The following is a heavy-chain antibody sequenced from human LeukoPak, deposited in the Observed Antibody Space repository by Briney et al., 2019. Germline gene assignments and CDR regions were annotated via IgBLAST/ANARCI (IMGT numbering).Heavy chain of an antibody. D-gene: IGHD3-9*01. CDR3: AREGILTGYYPPYYYYYYMDV. Sequence: SETLSLTCTVSGGSISSYYWSWIRQPPGKGLEWIGYIYYSGSTNYNPSLKSRVTISVDTSENQFSLKLSSVTAADTAVYHCAREGILTGYYPPYYYYYYMDVWGKGTTVTISS. CDR1: GGSISSYY. J-gene: IGHJ6*03. V-gene: IGHV4-59*12. CDR2: IYYSGST.